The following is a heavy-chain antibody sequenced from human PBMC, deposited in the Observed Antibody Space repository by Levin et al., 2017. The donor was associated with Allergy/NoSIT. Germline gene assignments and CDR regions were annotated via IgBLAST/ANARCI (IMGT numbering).Heavy chain of an antibody. J-gene: IGHJ3*02. Sequence: GESLKISCKGSGYTFTSHWIGWVRQMPGKGLEWMGIIYPSDSDTRYSPSFQGQVTISADKSISTAYLQWSSLMASDTAIYYCARHGKTSLRFDAFDIWGQGTMVTVSS. CDR2: IYPSDSDT. CDR1: GYTFTSHW. CDR3: ARHGKTSLRFDAFDI. V-gene: IGHV5-51*01.